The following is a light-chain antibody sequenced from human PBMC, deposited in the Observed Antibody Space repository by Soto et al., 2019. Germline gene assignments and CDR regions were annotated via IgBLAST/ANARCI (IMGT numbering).Light chain of an antibody. J-gene: IGKJ1*01. CDR2: GAS. CDR3: QQYDTSPRT. V-gene: IGKV3-20*01. CDR1: QSVSNNY. Sequence: EIVLTHSPGTLSLSPLEIATLSCRASQSVSNNYLAWYQRKPGQAPRLLIYGASSRATGIPDRFSGSGSGTDFTLTISRLEPEDFAVYFCQQYDTSPRTFGQGTKVDI.